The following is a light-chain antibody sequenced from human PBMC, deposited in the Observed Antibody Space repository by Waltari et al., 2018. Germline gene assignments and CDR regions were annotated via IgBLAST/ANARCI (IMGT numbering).Light chain of an antibody. Sequence: QSALTQPRSVSGSPGQSVAIPCTGTSSDIGDYNSVSWYQQHPGKAPKLMIYDVTKRPSGVPDRFSGSKSGNTASLTISGLQAEDEADYYCCSYAGGFVYVFGTGTKVTVL. J-gene: IGLJ1*01. CDR1: SSDIGDYNS. V-gene: IGLV2-11*01. CDR3: CSYAGGFVYV. CDR2: DVT.